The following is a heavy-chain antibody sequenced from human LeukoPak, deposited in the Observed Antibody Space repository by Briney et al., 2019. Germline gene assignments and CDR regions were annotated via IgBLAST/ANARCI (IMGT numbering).Heavy chain of an antibody. D-gene: IGHD2-15*01. V-gene: IGHV3-21*01. CDR1: GFTFSSYA. CDR3: ARDCSGGSCYLNWFGP. J-gene: IGHJ5*02. Sequence: GGSLRLSCAASGFTFSSYAMNWVRQAPGKGLEWVSSISSSSSYIYYADSVKGRFTISRDNAKNSLYLQMNSLRAEDTAVYYCARDCSGGSCYLNWFGPWGQGTLVTVSS. CDR2: ISSSSSYI.